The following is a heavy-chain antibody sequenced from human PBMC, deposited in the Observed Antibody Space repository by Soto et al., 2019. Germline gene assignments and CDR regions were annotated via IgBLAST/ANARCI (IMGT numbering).Heavy chain of an antibody. CDR1: GYTFTSYD. V-gene: IGHV1-8*01. CDR3: ARGKVLLWFGESQGWFDP. D-gene: IGHD3-10*01. Sequence: ASVKVSCKASGYTFTSYDINWVRQATGQGLEWMGWMNPNSGNTGYAQKFQGRVTMTRNTSISTAYVELSSLRSEDTAVYYCARGKVLLWFGESQGWFDPWGQGTLVTVSS. CDR2: MNPNSGNT. J-gene: IGHJ5*02.